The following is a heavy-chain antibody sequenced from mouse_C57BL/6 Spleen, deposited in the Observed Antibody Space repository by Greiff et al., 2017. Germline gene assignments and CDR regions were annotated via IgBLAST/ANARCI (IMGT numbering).Heavy chain of an antibody. J-gene: IGHJ4*01. Sequence: VMLVESGAELARPGASVKLSCKASGYTFTSYGISWVKQRTGQGLEWIGEIYPRSGNTYYNEKFKGKATLTADKSSSTAYMELRSLTSEDSAVYFCARSFITTLRAMDYWGQGTSVTVSS. CDR3: ARSFITTLRAMDY. CDR1: GYTFTSYG. CDR2: IYPRSGNT. V-gene: IGHV1-81*01. D-gene: IGHD1-1*01.